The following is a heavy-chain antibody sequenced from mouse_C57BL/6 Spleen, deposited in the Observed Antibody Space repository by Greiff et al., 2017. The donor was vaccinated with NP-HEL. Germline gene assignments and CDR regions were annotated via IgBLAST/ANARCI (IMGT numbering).Heavy chain of an antibody. J-gene: IGHJ2*01. D-gene: IGHD1-1*01. V-gene: IGHV1-81*01. CDR2: IYPRSGNT. Sequence: VQLQQSGAELARPGASVKLSCKASGYTFTSYGISWVKQRTGQGLEWIGEIYPRSGNTYYNEKFKGKATLTADKSSSTTYMELRSLTSEDSAVYFCARAENSDYDFDYWGQGTTLTVSS. CDR3: ARAENSDYDFDY. CDR1: GYTFTSYG.